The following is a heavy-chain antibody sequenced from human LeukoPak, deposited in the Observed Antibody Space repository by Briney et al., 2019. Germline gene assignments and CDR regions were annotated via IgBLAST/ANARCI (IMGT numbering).Heavy chain of an antibody. J-gene: IGHJ3*02. V-gene: IGHV1-69*13. Sequence: SVKVSFKASGYTFSSYGISWVRQAPGQGLEWMGGIIPIFGTTNYAQKFQGRVTITADESTSTAYMELSSLRSEGTAVYYCARGWQLGGDLGDAFDIWGQGTMVTVSS. CDR3: ARGWQLGGDLGDAFDI. D-gene: IGHD2-21*01. CDR1: GYTFSSYG. CDR2: IIPIFGTT.